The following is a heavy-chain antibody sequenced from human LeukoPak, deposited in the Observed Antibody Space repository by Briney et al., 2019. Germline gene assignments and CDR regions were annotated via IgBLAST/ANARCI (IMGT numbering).Heavy chain of an antibody. CDR1: GFTFDDYA. CDR2: ISWNSDSI. V-gene: IGHV3-9*01. D-gene: IGHD3-3*01. CDR3: AKGLRITIFGVVHYGMDV. Sequence: GRSLRLSCAASGFTFDDYAMHWVRQAPGKGLEWVSGISWNSDSIGYADSVKGRFTISRDNAKNSLYLQMNSLRAEDTALYYCAKGLRITIFGVVHYGMDVWGQGTTVTVSS. J-gene: IGHJ6*02.